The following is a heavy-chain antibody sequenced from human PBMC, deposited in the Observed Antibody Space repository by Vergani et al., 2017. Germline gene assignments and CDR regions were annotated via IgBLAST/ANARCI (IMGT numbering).Heavy chain of an antibody. CDR1: GFTFSSYS. Sequence: EVQLVESGGGLVKPGGSLRLSCAASGFTFSSYSMNWVRQALGKGLELVSSISSSSSYIYYADSVKGRFTISRDNAKNSLYLQMNSLRAEDTAVYYCAREFLGSGNDAFDIWGQGTMVTVSS. J-gene: IGHJ3*02. CDR3: AREFLGSGNDAFDI. D-gene: IGHD2-15*01. V-gene: IGHV3-21*01. CDR2: ISSSSSYI.